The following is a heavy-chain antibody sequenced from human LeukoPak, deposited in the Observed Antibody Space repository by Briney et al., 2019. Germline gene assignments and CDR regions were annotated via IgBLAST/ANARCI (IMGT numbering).Heavy chain of an antibody. J-gene: IGHJ6*02. CDR2: ISAYNGNT. Sequence: ASVKVSCKASGYTFTSYGISWVRQAPGRGLEWMGWISAYNGNTNYAQKLQGRVTMTTDTSTSTAYMELRSLRSDDTAVYYCARRAGAAAGYYYYYGMDVWGQGTTVTVSS. CDR1: GYTFTSYG. V-gene: IGHV1-18*01. CDR3: ARRAGAAAGYYYYYGMDV. D-gene: IGHD6-13*01.